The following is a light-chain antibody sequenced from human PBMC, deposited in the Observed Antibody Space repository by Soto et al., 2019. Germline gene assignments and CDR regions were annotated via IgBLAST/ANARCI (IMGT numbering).Light chain of an antibody. CDR3: QQYYSTLWT. CDR2: WAS. J-gene: IGKJ1*01. V-gene: IGKV4-1*01. Sequence: DIVMTQSPDSLAVSLGERATINCKSSQSVLYSSNNNNYLAWYQQKPGQPPKLLIYWASTRESGVPDRFSGSGSGTDFSLTSSSLQAEDGAVYYCQQYYSTLWTFGQGTKVEIK. CDR1: QSVLYSSNNNNY.